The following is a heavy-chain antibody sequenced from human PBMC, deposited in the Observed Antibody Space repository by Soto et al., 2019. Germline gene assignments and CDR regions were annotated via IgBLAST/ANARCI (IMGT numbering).Heavy chain of an antibody. CDR1: GFSLSTSGVG. Sequence: SCPTLVNPTQTLTLTCTFSGFSLSTSGVGXGWIRQPPGRALEWLALIYWNDDKRYSPSLKSRLTITKGTSKNQVFLTMTNMDPVDTATYYCAHRSWHRGLFDPWGQGTLVTVSS. J-gene: IGHJ5*02. CDR2: IYWNDDK. CDR3: AHRSWHRGLFDP. D-gene: IGHD6-13*01. V-gene: IGHV2-5*01.